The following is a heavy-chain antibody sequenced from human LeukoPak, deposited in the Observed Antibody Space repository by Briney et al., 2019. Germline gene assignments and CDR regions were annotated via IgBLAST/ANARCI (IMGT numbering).Heavy chain of an antibody. J-gene: IGHJ6*02. CDR2: ISSSGSTI. Sequence: GGSLRLSCAASGFTFSDYYMSWIRQAPGKGLEWVSYISSSGSTIYCADSVKGRFTISRDNAKNSLYLQMNSLRAEDTAVYYCASSTASYCNGGSCGYDYYGMDVWGQGTTVTVSS. D-gene: IGHD2-15*01. CDR1: GFTFSDYY. V-gene: IGHV3-11*01. CDR3: ASSTASYCNGGSCGYDYYGMDV.